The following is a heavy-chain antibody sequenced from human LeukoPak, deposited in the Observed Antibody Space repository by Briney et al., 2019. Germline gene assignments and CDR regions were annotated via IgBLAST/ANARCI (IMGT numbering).Heavy chain of an antibody. V-gene: IGHV3-30*04. D-gene: IGHD6-19*01. CDR3: ARGPVAAKRGAFDI. CDR2: ISYDGSNK. CDR1: GFTFSSYA. J-gene: IGHJ3*02. Sequence: GGSLRLSCAASGFTFSSYAMHWVRQAPGKGLEWVAVISYDGSNKYYADSVKGRFTISRDNSKNTLYLQMNSLRAEDTAVYYCARGPVAAKRGAFDIWGQGTMVTVSS.